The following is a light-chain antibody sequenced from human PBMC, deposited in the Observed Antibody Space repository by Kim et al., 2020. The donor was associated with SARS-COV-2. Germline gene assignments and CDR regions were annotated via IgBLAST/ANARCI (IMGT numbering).Light chain of an antibody. CDR1: KLGKTY. J-gene: IGLJ2*01. CDR3: LVWDRGSVV. V-gene: IGLV3-1*01. Sequence: SYELTQPPAVSVSPGQTATITCSADKLGKTYVSWYQVRPGQSPLLVIYVDRQRPSWIPERFSGANSGNTATLTISETQATDEADYYCLVWDRGSVVFVGG. CDR2: VDR.